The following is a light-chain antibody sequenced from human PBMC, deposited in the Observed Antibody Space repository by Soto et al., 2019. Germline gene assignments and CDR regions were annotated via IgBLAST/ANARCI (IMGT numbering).Light chain of an antibody. V-gene: IGKV3-20*01. CDR1: QSVSSSY. J-gene: IGKJ2*01. Sequence: EIVLTQSPGTLSLSQGERATLSCRASQSVSSSYLAWYQQKPGQAPRLLIYGASSRATGIPDRFSGSGSGTDFTLTISRLEPEDFAVYYCQQYGSSSYTFGQGTKLEI. CDR2: GAS. CDR3: QQYGSSSYT.